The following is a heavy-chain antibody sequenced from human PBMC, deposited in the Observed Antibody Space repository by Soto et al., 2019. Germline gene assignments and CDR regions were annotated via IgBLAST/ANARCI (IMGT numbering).Heavy chain of an antibody. J-gene: IGHJ3*01. D-gene: IGHD6-13*01. CDR3: AKDQGISASHGID. CDR1: GFTFNNYG. CDR2: ISNDGSDK. Sequence: QVQLVESGGGVVQPGRSLRLSCAASGFTFNNYGMHWVRQAPGKGLEWVATISNDGSDKYYADSVKGRLTISRDNSKNTVYLQMSSLRAEATAVYYCAKDQGISASHGIDWGQGTMVTVSS. V-gene: IGHV3-30*18.